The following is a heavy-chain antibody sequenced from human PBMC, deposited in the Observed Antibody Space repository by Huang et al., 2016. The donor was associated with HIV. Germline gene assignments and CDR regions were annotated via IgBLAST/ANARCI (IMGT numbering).Heavy chain of an antibody. CDR1: TFTFGAYW. CDR3: ATKTAGMDI. CDR2: IKQDETEK. J-gene: IGHJ6*02. Sequence: VESGGRSVQPGGSIRLSCVGSTFTFGAYWMSGVRQPPGMGLEWVANIKQDETEKYYVDSVKGRFNISRDNAKKVLFLEMDALRVEDTAIYFCATKTAGMDIWGQGTTVIVSS. V-gene: IGHV3-7*01.